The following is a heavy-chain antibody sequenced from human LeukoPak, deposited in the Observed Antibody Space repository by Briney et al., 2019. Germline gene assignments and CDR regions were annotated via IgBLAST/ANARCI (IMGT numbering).Heavy chain of an antibody. CDR2: ISGSGGSA. Sequence: GGSLRLSCAASGFTLSSYAMSWVRQAPGKGLEWVSAISGSGGSAYYADSVKGRFTISRDNSKNTLYLQMNNLRAEDTAVYYCARVAPYCGGDCYFDYWGQGTLVTVSS. J-gene: IGHJ4*02. V-gene: IGHV3-23*01. CDR3: ARVAPYCGGDCYFDY. CDR1: GFTLSSYA. D-gene: IGHD2-21*02.